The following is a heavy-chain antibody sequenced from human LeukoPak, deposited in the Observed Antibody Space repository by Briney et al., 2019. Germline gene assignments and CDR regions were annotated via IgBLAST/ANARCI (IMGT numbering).Heavy chain of an antibody. V-gene: IGHV4-4*02. CDR1: GGSISSSNW. CDR2: IYHSGST. CDR3: ARESVGATSGFDY. Sequence: SETLSLTCAVSGGSISSSNWWSWVRQPPGKGLEWIGEIYHSGSTNYNPSLKSRVTISVDKSKNQFSLKLSSVTAADTAVYYCARESVGATSGFDYWGQGTLVTVSS. J-gene: IGHJ4*02. D-gene: IGHD1-26*01.